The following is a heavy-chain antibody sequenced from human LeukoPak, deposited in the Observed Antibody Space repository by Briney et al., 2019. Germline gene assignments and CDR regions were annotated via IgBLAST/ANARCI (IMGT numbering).Heavy chain of an antibody. D-gene: IGHD3-10*01. CDR3: ARGPYYYGGSAFDI. CDR1: GFSISSGSYY. V-gene: IGHV4-61*02. J-gene: IGHJ3*02. Sequence: PSQTLSFNSTVSGFSISSGSYYWRCIRQPPGKGLEWIGRIYSSGSTNYNPSLKSRVTISVRTSRNQFSLKLSSVTAADTAVYYCARGPYYYGGSAFDIWGQGTMVTVSS. CDR2: IYSSGST.